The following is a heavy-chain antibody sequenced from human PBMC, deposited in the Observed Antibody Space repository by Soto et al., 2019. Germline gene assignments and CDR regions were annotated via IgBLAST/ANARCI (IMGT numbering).Heavy chain of an antibody. Sequence: GGSLRLSCAASGFTFSSYAMSWVRQAPGKGLEWVSAISGSGGSTYYADSVKGRFTISRDNSKNTLYLQMNSLRAEDTAVYYCAKDAYDFWSGYYLDYFDYWGQGTLVTGSS. J-gene: IGHJ4*02. V-gene: IGHV3-23*01. CDR3: AKDAYDFWSGYYLDYFDY. D-gene: IGHD3-3*01. CDR1: GFTFSSYA. CDR2: ISGSGGST.